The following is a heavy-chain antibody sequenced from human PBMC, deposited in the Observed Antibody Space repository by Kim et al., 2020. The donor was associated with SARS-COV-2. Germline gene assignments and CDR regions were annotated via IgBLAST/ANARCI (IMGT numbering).Heavy chain of an antibody. Sequence: GGSLRLSCAASGFTFSSYSMNWVRQAPGKGLEWVSYISSSSSTIYYADSVKGRFTISRDNAKNSLYLQMNSLRAEDTAVYYCARDRRVTAARPFDYWGQGTLVTVSS. CDR3: ARDRRVTAARPFDY. CDR1: GFTFSSYS. V-gene: IGHV3-48*04. J-gene: IGHJ4*02. D-gene: IGHD6-6*01. CDR2: ISSSSSTI.